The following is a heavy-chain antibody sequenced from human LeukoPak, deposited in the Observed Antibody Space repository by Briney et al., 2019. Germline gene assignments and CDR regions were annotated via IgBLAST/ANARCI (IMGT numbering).Heavy chain of an antibody. CDR3: ARDGGVAARPGVTDY. CDR2: IIPIFGTA. D-gene: IGHD6-6*01. V-gene: IGHV1-69*05. CDR1: GGTFSSYA. J-gene: IGHJ4*02. Sequence: GASVKVSCKASGGTFSSYAISWVRQAPGQGLEWMGGIIPIFGTANYAQKFQGRVTITTDESTSTAYMELSSLRSEDTAVYYCARDGGVAARPGVTDYWGQGTLVTVSS.